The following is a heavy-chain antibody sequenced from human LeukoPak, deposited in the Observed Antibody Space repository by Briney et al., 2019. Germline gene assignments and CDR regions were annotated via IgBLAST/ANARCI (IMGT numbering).Heavy chain of an antibody. Sequence: GASVTVSCKASGYTFTGYYMHWVGQAPGQGLEWMGRINPNSGGTNYAQKFQGRVTMTRDTSISTAYMELSRLRSDDTAVYYCAMIAAAGHDYWGQGTLVTVSS. J-gene: IGHJ4*02. CDR1: GYTFTGYY. CDR3: AMIAAAGHDY. D-gene: IGHD6-13*01. CDR2: INPNSGGT. V-gene: IGHV1-2*06.